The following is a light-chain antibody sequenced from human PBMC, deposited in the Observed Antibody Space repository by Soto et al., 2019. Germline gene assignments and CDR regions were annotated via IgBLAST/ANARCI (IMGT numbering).Light chain of an antibody. V-gene: IGKV3-20*01. CDR2: DAS. CDR3: QQFSSYPLT. CDR1: QSVSSSY. Sequence: EIVLTQSPGTLSLSPGERATLSCRASQSVSSSYLAWYQQKPGQAPRLLIYDASSRATGIPDRFSGGGSGTDFTLTISRLEPEDFAVYYCQQFSSYPLTFGGGTKVHI. J-gene: IGKJ4*01.